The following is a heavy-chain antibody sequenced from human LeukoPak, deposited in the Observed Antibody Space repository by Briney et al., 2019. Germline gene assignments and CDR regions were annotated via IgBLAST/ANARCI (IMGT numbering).Heavy chain of an antibody. V-gene: IGHV4-34*01. CDR1: GGSFSGYY. J-gene: IGHJ5*02. Sequence: SETLSLTCAVYGGSFSGYYWSWIRQPPGKGLEWIGEINHSGSTYYNPSLKSRVTISVDRSKNQFSMKLSSVTAADTAVYYCARAGYYPNWFDPWGQGTLVTVSS. CDR2: INHSGST. CDR3: ARAGYYPNWFDP. D-gene: IGHD3-10*01.